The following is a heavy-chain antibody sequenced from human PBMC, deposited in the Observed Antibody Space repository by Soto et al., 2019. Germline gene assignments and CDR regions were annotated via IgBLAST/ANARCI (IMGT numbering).Heavy chain of an antibody. CDR3: ARDGEVLTWRNWFER. V-gene: IGHV1-69*06. J-gene: IGHJ5*02. D-gene: IGHD3-10*01. CDR2: IIPIFGTA. CDR1: GGTFSSYA. Sequence: VASVKVSCKASGGTFSSYAISWVRQAPGQGLEWMGGIIPIFGTANYAQKFQGRVTITADKSTSTAYMELSSLRSEDTAAYYCARDGEVLTWRNWFERSGKGTLVTVSS.